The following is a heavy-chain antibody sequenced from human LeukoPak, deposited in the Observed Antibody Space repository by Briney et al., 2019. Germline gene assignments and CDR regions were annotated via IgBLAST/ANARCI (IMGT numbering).Heavy chain of an antibody. CDR2: IYYSGST. Sequence: SQTLSLTCTVSGGSISSGGYYWSWIRQHPGKGLEWIGYIYYSGSTYYNPSLKSRVTISVDTSKNQFSLKLSSVTAADTAVYYCARDFNYYDSGGYFDIWGQGTMVTVSS. D-gene: IGHD3-22*01. V-gene: IGHV4-31*03. CDR1: GGSISSGGYY. CDR3: ARDFNYYDSGGYFDI. J-gene: IGHJ3*02.